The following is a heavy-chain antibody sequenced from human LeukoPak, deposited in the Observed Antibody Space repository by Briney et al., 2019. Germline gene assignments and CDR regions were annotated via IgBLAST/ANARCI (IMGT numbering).Heavy chain of an antibody. D-gene: IGHD4-17*01. V-gene: IGHV4-31*03. J-gene: IGHJ4*02. Sequence: SQTLSLTCTVSGGTISSGGYYCSWLRQHPGRGLEWIGYIYYSGSTYYNPSLKSRVTISVDTSKNQFSLKLSSVTAADTAVYYCATTRATVTTLDYWGQGTLVTVSS. CDR2: IYYSGST. CDR1: GGTISSGGYY. CDR3: ATTRATVTTLDY.